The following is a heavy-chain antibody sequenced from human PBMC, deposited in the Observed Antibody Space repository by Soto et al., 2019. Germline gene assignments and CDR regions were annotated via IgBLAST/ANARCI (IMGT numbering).Heavy chain of an antibody. V-gene: IGHV3-33*01. D-gene: IGHD6-13*01. CDR2: IWYDGSNK. CDR3: ARDLAAAAGTVDY. Sequence: QVQLVESGGGVVQPGRSLRLSCAASGFTFSSYGMHWVRQAPGKGLEWVAVIWYDGSNKYYADSVKGRFTISRDNSKNTLYLQMNSLRAEDTAVYYCARDLAAAAGTVDYWGQGTLVTVSS. J-gene: IGHJ4*02. CDR1: GFTFSSYG.